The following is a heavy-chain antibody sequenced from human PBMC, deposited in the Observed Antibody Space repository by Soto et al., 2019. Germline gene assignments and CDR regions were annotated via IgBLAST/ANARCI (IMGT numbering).Heavy chain of an antibody. CDR1: GGSISSYY. CDR2: IYYSGST. CDR3: GPRGAVADPRGY. D-gene: IGHD6-19*01. V-gene: IGHV4-59*01. Sequence: SETLSLTCTVSGGSISSYYWSWIRQPPGKGLEWIGYIYYSGSTNYNPSLKSRVTISVDTSKNQFSLKLSSVTAADTAVYYCGPRGAVADPRGYWGQGTLVTVSS. J-gene: IGHJ4*02.